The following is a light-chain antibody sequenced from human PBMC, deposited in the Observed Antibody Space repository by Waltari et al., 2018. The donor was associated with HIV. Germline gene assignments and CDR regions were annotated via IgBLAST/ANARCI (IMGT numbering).Light chain of an antibody. V-gene: IGKV3-11*01. Sequence: IVLTQSPATLSLSPGERATLSCSASQSFSSYLAWYQQKPGQAPRLLIYDASNRATGIPARFSGSGSGTDFTLTISSLEPEDFAVYYCQQRSNWPPGLTFGGGTKVEIK. CDR3: QQRSNWPPGLT. CDR1: QSFSSY. J-gene: IGKJ4*01. CDR2: DAS.